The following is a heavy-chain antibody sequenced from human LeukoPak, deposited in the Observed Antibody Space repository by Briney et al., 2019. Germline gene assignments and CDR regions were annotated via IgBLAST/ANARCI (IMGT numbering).Heavy chain of an antibody. D-gene: IGHD1-20*01. CDR1: GFTFSRYW. V-gene: IGHV3-7*01. CDR3: ARGEYNWNDLHL. CDR2: IKQDGSEK. J-gene: IGHJ5*02. Sequence: TGGSLRLSCAASGFTFSRYWMSWVRQAPGKGLEWVANIKQDGSEKDYVDSVKGRFTISRDNAKNSLYLQMNSLTAEDTAVYYCARGEYNWNDLHLWGQGTLVTVSS.